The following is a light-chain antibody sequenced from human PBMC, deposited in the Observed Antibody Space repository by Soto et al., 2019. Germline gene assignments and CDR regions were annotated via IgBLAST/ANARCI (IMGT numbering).Light chain of an antibody. V-gene: IGKV3-15*01. CDR2: GAS. CDR3: QQYNNWPQT. J-gene: IGKJ1*01. Sequence: EIVMTQSPATLSVSPGERATLSCSASQSVSSKLAWYQQKPGQAPRLLIYGASTRATGIPARFSGSGSGTEFTLSISSLQSEDFAVYYCQQYNNWPQTFGQGPKVEIK. CDR1: QSVSSK.